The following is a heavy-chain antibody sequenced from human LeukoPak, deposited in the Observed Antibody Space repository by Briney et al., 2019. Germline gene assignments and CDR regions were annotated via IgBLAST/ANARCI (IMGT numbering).Heavy chain of an antibody. CDR1: GFTFSNYW. Sequence: GGSLRLSCAASGFTFSNYWMHWVRQTPGKGLVWVSRIVSDGSSTSYADSVKGRFTISRDNAKNTLYLQTNSLRAEDTAVYYCARDGSLPDYWGQGTLVTVSS. J-gene: IGHJ4*02. CDR3: ARDGSLPDY. V-gene: IGHV3-74*01. CDR2: IVSDGSST.